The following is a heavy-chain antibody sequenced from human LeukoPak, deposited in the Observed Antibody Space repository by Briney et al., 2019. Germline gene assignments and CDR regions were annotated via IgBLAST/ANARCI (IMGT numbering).Heavy chain of an antibody. CDR3: ARVGLRRGSGYYAMDV. CDR1: GYTFTSYA. D-gene: IGHD3-10*01. J-gene: IGHJ6*02. V-gene: IGHV1-69*13. Sequence: SVKVSCKASGYTFTSYAISWVRQAPGQGLEWMGGIIPVFGSANCAQKFQGRVTITADESTSTAYMELSSLRSEDTAVYYCARVGLRRGSGYYAMDVWGQGTTVTVSS. CDR2: IIPVFGSA.